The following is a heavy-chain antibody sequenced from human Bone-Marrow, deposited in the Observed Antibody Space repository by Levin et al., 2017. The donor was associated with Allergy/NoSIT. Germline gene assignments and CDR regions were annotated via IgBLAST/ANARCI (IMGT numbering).Heavy chain of an antibody. CDR3: ARRESRDSGQFDY. V-gene: IGHV3-48*02. CDR2: ITSTNNI. J-gene: IGHJ4*02. D-gene: IGHD3-10*01. CDR1: GFTFSGYG. Sequence: PGGSLRLFCAASGFTFSGYGMMWVRQAPGKGLEWLSYITSTNNINYADSVKGRFTISRDNAKNSLYLQLNSLRDEDTAMYYCARRESRDSGQFDYWGQGTLVTVSS.